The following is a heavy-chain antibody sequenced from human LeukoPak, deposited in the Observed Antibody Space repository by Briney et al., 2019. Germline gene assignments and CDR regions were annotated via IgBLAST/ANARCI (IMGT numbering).Heavy chain of an antibody. V-gene: IGHV4-38-2*01. CDR1: GYSIRGDDY. CDR2: IYHSGST. D-gene: IGHD4-17*01. J-gene: IGHJ4*02. Sequence: PSETLSLTCAVSGYSIRGDDYWGWIRQSAGKGLEWIGSIYHSGSTHYNPSLKSRVTISVDTSKNQFALMLNSVTAADTAVYYCARNRSVTTTPGFDHWGQGTLVTVSS. CDR3: ARNRSVTTTPGFDH.